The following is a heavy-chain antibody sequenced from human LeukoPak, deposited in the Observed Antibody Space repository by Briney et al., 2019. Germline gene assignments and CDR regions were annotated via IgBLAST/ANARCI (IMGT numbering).Heavy chain of an antibody. CDR2: INTYNGNT. V-gene: IGHV1-18*01. D-gene: IGHD5/OR15-5a*01. J-gene: IGHJ3*01. CDR1: GYTLTNYV. CDR3: ARDRQGLGDAFDL. Sequence: ASVTVTCKASGYTLTNYVITWVRQAPGQGLEWMGWINTYNGNTDFAQKFQGRVTMTTDTPPSTAYMELRSLRSDDTAVYYCARDRQGLGDAFDLWGQGTMVTVSS.